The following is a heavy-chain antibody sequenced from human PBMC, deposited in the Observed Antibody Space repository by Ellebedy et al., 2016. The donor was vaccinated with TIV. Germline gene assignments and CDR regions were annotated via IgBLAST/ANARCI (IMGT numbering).Heavy chain of an antibody. D-gene: IGHD3-9*01. CDR3: ARHRKNDILTGYDY. J-gene: IGHJ4*02. CDR2: IYFYGRT. CDR1: GGSITSHY. Sequence: SETLSLTXTVSGGSITSHYWSWIRQPPGKGLEWIGYIYFYGRTKYNTSLKSRVTISVDKYRNQLTLKLSSVTAADTAVYYCARHRKNDILTGYDYWGQGILVTVSS. V-gene: IGHV4-59*08.